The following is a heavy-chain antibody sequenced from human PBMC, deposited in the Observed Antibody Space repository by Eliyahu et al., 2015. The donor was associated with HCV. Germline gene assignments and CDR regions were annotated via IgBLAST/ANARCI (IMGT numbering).Heavy chain of an antibody. Sequence: QVQLVESGGGVVQPGRSLRLSCAASEFTFSSYAMHWVRQAPGKGLEWVAVISYGGSDKYYADSVKGRFTISRDNSKNTLYLQMNGLRPEDTAVYYCAKTPGATTGSYFDYWGQGTLVTVSS. CDR3: AKTPGATTGSYFDY. CDR2: ISYGGSDK. V-gene: IGHV3-30*18. J-gene: IGHJ4*02. CDR1: EFTFSSYA. D-gene: IGHD1-26*01.